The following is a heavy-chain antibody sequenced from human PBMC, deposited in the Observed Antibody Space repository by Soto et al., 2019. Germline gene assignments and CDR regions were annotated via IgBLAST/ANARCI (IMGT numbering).Heavy chain of an antibody. D-gene: IGHD3-22*01. V-gene: IGHV1-18*01. CDR3: ARVDYYDSSGYGY. J-gene: IGHJ4*02. Sequence: ASVKVSCKASGYTFTSYGISWVRQAPGQGLEWMGWISAYNGNTKYAQKLQGRVTMTTDTSTSTAYMELSSLRSEDTAVYYCARVDYYDSSGYGYWGQGTLVTVSS. CDR1: GYTFTSYG. CDR2: ISAYNGNT.